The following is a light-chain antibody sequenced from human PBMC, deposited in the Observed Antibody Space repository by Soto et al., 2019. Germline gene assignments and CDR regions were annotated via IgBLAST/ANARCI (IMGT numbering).Light chain of an antibody. CDR3: QQYGASHMT. CDR2: GAS. Sequence: EIVLTQSPGTLSLSPGERATLSCRASQSLTGNFLGWYQQKPGQAPRLLIFGASSRATGIPDRFSGSGSGTDFTLTMSRLEPEDFAVYFCQQYGASHMTFGQGTKVEVK. CDR1: QSLTGNF. V-gene: IGKV3-20*01. J-gene: IGKJ1*01.